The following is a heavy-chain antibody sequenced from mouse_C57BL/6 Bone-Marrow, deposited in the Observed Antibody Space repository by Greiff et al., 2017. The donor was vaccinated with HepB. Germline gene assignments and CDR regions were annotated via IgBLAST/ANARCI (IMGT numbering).Heavy chain of an antibody. D-gene: IGHD1-1*01. Sequence: EVKLVESGGGLVQPGGSLKLSCAASGFTFSDYYMYWVRQTPEKRLEWVAYISNGGGSTYYPDTVKGRFTISRDNAKNTLYLQMSRLKSEDTAMYYCARPFITTVVAYYYAMDYWGQGTSVTVSS. CDR1: GFTFSDYY. J-gene: IGHJ4*01. CDR3: ARPFITTVVAYYYAMDY. V-gene: IGHV5-12*01. CDR2: ISNGGGST.